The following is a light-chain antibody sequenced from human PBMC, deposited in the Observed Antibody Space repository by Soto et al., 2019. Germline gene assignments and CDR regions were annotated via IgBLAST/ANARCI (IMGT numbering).Light chain of an antibody. Sequence: QSALTQPGSVSGSPGQSVTISCTGSSSDIGGYNYVSWYQQHPGKAPKLLIHEVSKRPSGVPDRFSGSKSGNTASLTISGLQAEDEADYYCCSYVGSYTSYVFGTGTKLTVL. CDR3: CSYVGSYTSYV. CDR2: EVS. V-gene: IGLV2-11*01. J-gene: IGLJ1*01. CDR1: SSDIGGYNY.